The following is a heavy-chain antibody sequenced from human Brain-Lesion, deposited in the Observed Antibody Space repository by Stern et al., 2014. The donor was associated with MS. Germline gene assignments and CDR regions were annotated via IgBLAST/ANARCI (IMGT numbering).Heavy chain of an antibody. CDR1: GYTFTGYY. CDR3: ATYYYDSTGYNDF. V-gene: IGHV1-2*04. J-gene: IGHJ4*02. Sequence: QDPLVQSGAEVKKPGASVKVSCKASGYTFTGYYMHWVRQAPGQGLEWMGWINPKSGGTNYAQKFQGWVTMTRDTSINTAYMELSRLRSDDTAVYYCATYYYDSTGYNDFWGQGTLVTVSS. D-gene: IGHD3-22*01. CDR2: INPKSGGT.